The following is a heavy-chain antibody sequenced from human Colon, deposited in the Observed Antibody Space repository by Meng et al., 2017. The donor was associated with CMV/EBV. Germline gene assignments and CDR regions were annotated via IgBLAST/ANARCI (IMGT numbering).Heavy chain of an antibody. CDR3: GKDSGGYCSGGRCVITD. D-gene: IGHD2-15*01. V-gene: IGHV3-23*01. CDR2: ISGSGRAV. CDR1: GFVFSNFA. Sequence: GGSLRLSCAASGFVFSNFAMTWVRQAPGKGHEYVSTISGSGRAVDYSDFVKGRFTVSRDNSKNTLYLQMDSLRPEDTAVYYCGKDSGGYCSGGRCVITDWGQGLLVIVSS. J-gene: IGHJ4*02.